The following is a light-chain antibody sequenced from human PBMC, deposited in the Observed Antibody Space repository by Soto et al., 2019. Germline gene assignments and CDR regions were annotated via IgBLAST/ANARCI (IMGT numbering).Light chain of an antibody. J-gene: IGKJ1*01. CDR2: KAS. CDR1: QNINDW. Sequence: DIQVTQSPSTLSASVGDRVTINCRASQNINDWLAWYQQKSGKAPKVLIYKASSLEIGVPSRFSGSGSGTEFTLTISSLQTEDFATYYCQQYGANSPWTFGQGTKVEIK. V-gene: IGKV1-5*03. CDR3: QQYGANSPWT.